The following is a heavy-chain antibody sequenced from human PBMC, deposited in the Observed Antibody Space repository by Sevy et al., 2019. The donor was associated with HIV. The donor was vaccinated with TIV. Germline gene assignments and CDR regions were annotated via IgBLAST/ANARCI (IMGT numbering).Heavy chain of an antibody. CDR2: ISWNSGRI. J-gene: IGHJ4*02. Sequence: QLGGSLRLSCAASGFTYDDYAMHWVRQAPGKGLEWVSGISWNSGRIGYADSVKGRFTISRDNAKNSLYLQMNSLRGEDTALYYCATETPVGIWNWGQGTLVTVSS. CDR1: GFTYDDYA. CDR3: ATETPVGIWN. D-gene: IGHD2-2*01. V-gene: IGHV3-9*01.